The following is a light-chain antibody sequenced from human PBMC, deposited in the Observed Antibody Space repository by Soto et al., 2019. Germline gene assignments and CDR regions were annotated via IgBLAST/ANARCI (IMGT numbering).Light chain of an antibody. CDR2: GAS. CDR3: QQCASSPET. V-gene: IGKV1-5*01. CDR1: QTSSSW. Sequence: DMRAHQSGPTLFAPGGDSVTTSRRASQTSSSWIAWYQQKPGQAPRLLVYGASTMASGVAARFSGSGSGTEFTLTISSLQPEDFAAYYCQQCASSPETFGQGTKVDIK. J-gene: IGKJ1*01.